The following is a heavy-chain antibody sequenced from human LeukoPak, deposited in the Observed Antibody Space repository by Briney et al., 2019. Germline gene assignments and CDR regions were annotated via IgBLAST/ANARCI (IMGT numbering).Heavy chain of an antibody. Sequence: GASVKVSCKASGYTFTSYDINWVRQATGQGPEWMGWMNPNSGNAGYAQKFQGRVTMTRNTSISTAYMELSSLRSEDTAVYYCARGKDIVATIPPHFDYWGQGTLVTVSS. D-gene: IGHD5-12*01. CDR3: ARGKDIVATIPPHFDY. CDR1: GYTFTSYD. CDR2: MNPNSGNA. V-gene: IGHV1-8*01. J-gene: IGHJ4*02.